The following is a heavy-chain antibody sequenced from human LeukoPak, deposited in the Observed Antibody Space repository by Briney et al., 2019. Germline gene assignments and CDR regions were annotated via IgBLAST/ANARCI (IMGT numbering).Heavy chain of an antibody. J-gene: IGHJ4*02. CDR2: INPNSVT. CDR1: GYSFTGYY. V-gene: IGHV1-2*06. Sequence: ASVKVSCKASGYSFTGYYLHWVRQAPGRGLEWMGRINPNSVTRYAQKFQGRVTMTRDTSISTAYMELSRLRSDDTAVYYCARGYDSSGYYPGWGQGTLVTVSS. D-gene: IGHD3-22*01. CDR3: ARGYDSSGYYPG.